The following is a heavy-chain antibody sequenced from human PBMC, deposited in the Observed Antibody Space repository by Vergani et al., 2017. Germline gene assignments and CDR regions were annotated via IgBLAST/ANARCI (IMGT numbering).Heavy chain of an antibody. CDR2: IYHSGCT. Sequence: QLHLQESGPGLVKPSETLSLTCTVSGGSITSSSYYWGWIRQPPGEGLERIGNIYHSGCTYYNPSLKGRVTISVDTSKNQFSLEVTSVTAADTAIYFCERTESFILRYFHWALWGQGTLVTVSS. V-gene: IGHV4-39*01. J-gene: IGHJ4*02. D-gene: IGHD3-9*01. CDR1: GGSITSSSYY. CDR3: ERTESFILRYFHWAL.